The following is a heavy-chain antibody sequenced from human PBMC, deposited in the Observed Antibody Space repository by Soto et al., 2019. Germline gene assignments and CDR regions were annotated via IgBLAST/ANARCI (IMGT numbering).Heavy chain of an antibody. J-gene: IGHJ6*03. Sequence: GGSLRLSCAASGFTFSSYAMHWVRQAPGKGLEWVAVISYDGSNKYYADSVKGRFTISRDNSKNTLYLQMNSLRAEDTAVYYCATPWFYGSGSYLRVYYYYMDVWGKGTTVTVSS. V-gene: IGHV3-30-3*01. CDR1: GFTFSSYA. D-gene: IGHD3-10*01. CDR3: ATPWFYGSGSYLRVYYYYMDV. CDR2: ISYDGSNK.